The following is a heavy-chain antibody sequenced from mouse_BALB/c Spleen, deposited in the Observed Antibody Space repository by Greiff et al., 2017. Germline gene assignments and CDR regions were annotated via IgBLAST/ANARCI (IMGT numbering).Heavy chain of an antibody. Sequence: EVKLQESGPGLVKPSQSLSLTCTVTGYSITSDYAWNWIRQFPGNKLEWMGYISYSGSTSYNPSLKSRISITRDTSKNQFFLQLNSVTTEDTATYYCAREGGLAYFDYWGQGTTLTVSS. V-gene: IGHV3-2*02. D-gene: IGHD3-3*01. CDR3: AREGGLAYFDY. CDR2: ISYSGST. J-gene: IGHJ2*01. CDR1: GYSITSDYA.